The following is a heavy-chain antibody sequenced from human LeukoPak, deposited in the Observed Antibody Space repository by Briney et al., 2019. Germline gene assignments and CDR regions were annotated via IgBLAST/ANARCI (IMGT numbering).Heavy chain of an antibody. CDR2: ISGSGDST. V-gene: IGHV3-23*01. D-gene: IGHD3-22*01. CDR1: EFTFRSYA. J-gene: IGHJ3*02. CDR3: AKELHYYDSSGYNDAFDI. Sequence: PGGSLRLSCAASEFTFRSYAMTWVRQAPGKGLEWVSGISGSGDSTYNADSVKGRFTISRDNSKNTLYLQMSSLRAEDTAIYYCAKELHYYDSSGYNDAFDIWGQGTMVTVSS.